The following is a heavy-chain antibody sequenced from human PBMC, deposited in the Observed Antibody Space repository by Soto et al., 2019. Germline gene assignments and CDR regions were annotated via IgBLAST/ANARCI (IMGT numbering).Heavy chain of an antibody. D-gene: IGHD3-22*01. CDR1: GFTFSGYT. CDR3: ARDERDSSGYYYDY. CDR2: VSGSGDTT. Sequence: GGSLRLSCEASGFTFSGYTMSWVRQAPRKGLEWVSAVSGSGDTTYYADSVEGRFTISRDNSQNTLYLQMNSLKADDSAVYYCARDERDSSGYYYDYWGQGT. V-gene: IGHV3-23*01. J-gene: IGHJ4*02.